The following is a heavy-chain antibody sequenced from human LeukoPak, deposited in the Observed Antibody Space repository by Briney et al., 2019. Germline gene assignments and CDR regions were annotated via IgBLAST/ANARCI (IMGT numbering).Heavy chain of an antibody. CDR2: LNPNSGGT. Sequence: ASVKLSCTASGYTFTGYYMHWVRQAPGQGLEWMGWLNPNSGGTNYAQKFQGRVTMTRDTSISTAHMELSRLRSDDTAVYYCARVWIAAAGAFDIWGQGTMVTVSS. V-gene: IGHV1-2*02. CDR1: GYTFTGYY. CDR3: ARVWIAAAGAFDI. D-gene: IGHD6-13*01. J-gene: IGHJ3*02.